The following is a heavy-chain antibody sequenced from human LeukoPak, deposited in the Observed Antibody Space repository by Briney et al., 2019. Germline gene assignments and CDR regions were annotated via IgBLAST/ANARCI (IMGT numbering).Heavy chain of an antibody. CDR1: GFTLSSYT. CDR2: ISHTSTYI. CDR3: AREGPRAFDI. J-gene: IGHJ3*02. V-gene: IGHV3-21*01. Sequence: PGGSLRLSCAASGFTLSSYTMNWVRQAPGKGLEWVSSISHTSTYIYYADSVKGRFTISRDNAKNSLYLQLNSLRAEDTAVYYCAREGPRAFDIWGQGTMVTASS.